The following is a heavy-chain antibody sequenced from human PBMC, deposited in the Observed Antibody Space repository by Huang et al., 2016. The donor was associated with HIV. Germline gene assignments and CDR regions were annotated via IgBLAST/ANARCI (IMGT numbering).Heavy chain of an antibody. D-gene: IGHD2-21*01. CDR2: FAPEHGET. V-gene: IGHV1-24*01. CDR1: GYTLTELS. CDR3: AAGYDTYYDI. J-gene: IGHJ3*02. Sequence: QVQLVQSGAEVKKPGASVKVSCKVSGYTLTELSIHWVRQAPGKGLEWMGGFAPEHGETIYAQNFQGRVTMTADTSTDTAYMELHSLRPEDTAVYYCAAGYDTYYDIWGQGTMVIASS.